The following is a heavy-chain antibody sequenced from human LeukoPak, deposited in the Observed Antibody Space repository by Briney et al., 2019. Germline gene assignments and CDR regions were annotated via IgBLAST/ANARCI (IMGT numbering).Heavy chain of an antibody. D-gene: IGHD6-13*01. V-gene: IGHV3-7*01. CDR1: GFTFSSYW. CDR3: ARLSTAVADSDY. CDR2: INKDGSDK. Sequence: PGGSLRLSCAASGFTFSSYWMSWVRQAPGKGLEWVANINKDGSDKYYVDSVKGRFTISRDNAKNSLYLQMNSPRAEDTAVYYCARLSTAVADSDYWGQGTLVTVSS. J-gene: IGHJ4*02.